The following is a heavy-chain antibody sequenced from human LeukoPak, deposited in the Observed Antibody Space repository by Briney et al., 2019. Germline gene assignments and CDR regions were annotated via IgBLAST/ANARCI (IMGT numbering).Heavy chain of an antibody. CDR2: ISTYNGDT. J-gene: IGHJ4*02. D-gene: IGHD6-19*01. Sequence: ASVTVSCKASGYTFIRYGNTWGRQAPGQGLEWMGWISTYNGDTNYAQNLQGRVTMTTDTSTSTGYMELRSLRSDDTAVYYCARDPSNTSGLNPYFDYWSQGTLVTVSS. CDR1: GYTFIRYG. CDR3: ARDPSNTSGLNPYFDY. V-gene: IGHV1-18*01.